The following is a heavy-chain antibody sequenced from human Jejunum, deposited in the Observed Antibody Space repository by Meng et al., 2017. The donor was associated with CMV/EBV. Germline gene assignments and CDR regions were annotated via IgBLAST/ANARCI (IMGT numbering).Heavy chain of an antibody. D-gene: IGHD3-10*01. J-gene: IGHJ4*02. Sequence: AASGFTVSQKSMTWVRQAPGKGLEWFSVIDSGGRTYYTDSVKGRFTIFRDSSKNMLYLQMSSLRPEDTAVYYCAREDYYGSGSLDYWGQGTLVTVSS. CDR3: AREDYYGSGSLDY. CDR1: GFTVSQKS. CDR2: IDSGGRT. V-gene: IGHV3-66*02.